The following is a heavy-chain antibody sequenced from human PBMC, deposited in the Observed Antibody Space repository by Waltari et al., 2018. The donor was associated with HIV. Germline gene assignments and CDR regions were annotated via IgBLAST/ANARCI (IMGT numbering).Heavy chain of an antibody. CDR2: IGAAGDT. J-gene: IGHJ4*02. V-gene: IGHV3-13*04. Sequence: EVHLVESGGGLIQPGGSLRLSCAASGFTFNTYDMHWVRQAAGEVLQWVSAIGAAGDTYYSDSVKGRFTISRENAKNSLFLQMNSRRAGDTAVYFCVRVRDSSSGWYIFDYWGQGALVTVSS. CDR3: VRVRDSSSGWYIFDY. CDR1: GFTFNTYD. D-gene: IGHD6-19*01.